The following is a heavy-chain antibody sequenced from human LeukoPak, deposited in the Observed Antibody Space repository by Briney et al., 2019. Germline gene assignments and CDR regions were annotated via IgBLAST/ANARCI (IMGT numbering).Heavy chain of an antibody. V-gene: IGHV3-23*01. CDR3: ARSVPDYTRFDF. CDR1: GFTFSSHA. J-gene: IGHJ4*02. D-gene: IGHD4-11*01. CDR2: ISGSGDST. Sequence: HAGGSLRLSCAASGFTFSSHAMSWVRQAPGKGLEWVSAISGSGDSTYNADSVKGRFTISRDNSKNTAYLQMNSLRVEDTALYYCARSVPDYTRFDFWGQGALVTVSS.